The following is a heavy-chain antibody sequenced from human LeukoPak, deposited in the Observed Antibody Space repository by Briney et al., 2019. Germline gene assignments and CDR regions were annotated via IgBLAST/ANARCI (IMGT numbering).Heavy chain of an antibody. Sequence: PSETLSLXCTVSGGSISSYYWSWNRQPPGKGLEWIGYIYYSGSTNYNPSLKSRVTISVDTSKNPFSLKLSSVTAADTAVYYCARDDRRLRFFDSDANYYMDVWGKGTTVTVSS. D-gene: IGHD3-9*01. CDR2: IYYSGST. V-gene: IGHV4-59*01. CDR1: GGSISSYY. CDR3: ARDDRRLRFFDSDANYYMDV. J-gene: IGHJ6*03.